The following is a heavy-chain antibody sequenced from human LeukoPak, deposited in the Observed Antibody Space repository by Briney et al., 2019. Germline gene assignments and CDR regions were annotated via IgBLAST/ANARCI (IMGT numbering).Heavy chain of an antibody. Sequence: SETLSLTCAVYVGSFGGYYWSWIRQPPWKGLEWIGEINHSGSTNYNPSLKSRVTISVGTSKNQFSLKLSSVTAADTAVYYCARVPSFRAAADYWGQGTLVTVSS. J-gene: IGHJ4*02. V-gene: IGHV4-34*01. CDR3: ARVPSFRAAADY. D-gene: IGHD6-13*01. CDR2: INHSGST. CDR1: VGSFGGYY.